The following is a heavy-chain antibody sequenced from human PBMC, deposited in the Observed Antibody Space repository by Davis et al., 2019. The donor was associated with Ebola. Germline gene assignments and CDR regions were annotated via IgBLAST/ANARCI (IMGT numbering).Heavy chain of an antibody. CDR1: GYTFTSYG. J-gene: IGHJ4*02. V-gene: IGHV1-18*01. Sequence: ASVKVSCKASGYTFTSYGISWVRQAPGQGLEWMGWIIAYNGNTNYAQKLQGRVTMTTDTSTSTAYMELRSLRSDDTAVYYCASLYCSGGSCSPNFDYWGQGTLVTVSS. D-gene: IGHD2-15*01. CDR2: IIAYNGNT. CDR3: ASLYCSGGSCSPNFDY.